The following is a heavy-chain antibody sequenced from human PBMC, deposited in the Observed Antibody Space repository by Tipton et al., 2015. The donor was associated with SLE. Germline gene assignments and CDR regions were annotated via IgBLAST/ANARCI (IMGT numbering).Heavy chain of an antibody. D-gene: IGHD2-8*01. CDR2: INHSGST. J-gene: IGHJ3*02. CDR1: GGSFSGYY. CDR3: ARGRRRLGVLWDAFDI. Sequence: TLSLTCAVYGGSFSGYYWNWIRQPPGKGLECIGEINHSGSTNYNPSLKSRVTISVDTSKNQFSLKLSSVTAADTAVYYCARGRRRLGVLWDAFDIWGQGTMVTVSS. V-gene: IGHV4-34*01.